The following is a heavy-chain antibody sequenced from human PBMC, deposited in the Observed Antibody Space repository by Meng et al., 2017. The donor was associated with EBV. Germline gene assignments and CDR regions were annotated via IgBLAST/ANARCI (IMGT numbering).Heavy chain of an antibody. V-gene: IGHV1-69*01. J-gene: IGHJ4*02. CDR1: GGTVRSDA. CDR2: LIPMSDAP. D-gene: IGHD3-10*01. Sequence: QGELVESGAEVKKAGSSVKVSCKTSGGTVRSDAISWVRQAPGQGLEWMGGLIPMSDAPHYAQKFQGRVTITADESTSTHYMDLSGLRSEDTAVYYCASESGRGFTPDYWGQGTLVTVSS. CDR3: ASESGRGFTPDY.